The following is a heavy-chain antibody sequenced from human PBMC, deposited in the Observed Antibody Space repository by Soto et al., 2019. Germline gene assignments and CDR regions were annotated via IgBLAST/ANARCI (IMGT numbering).Heavy chain of an antibody. Sequence: QVQLQESGPGLVKPSETLSPTCSVSGGSIGSYYWSWIRQPPGKGLEWIGYIYYSGSTNYNPSLKSRVTISVDTSKNQFSLKLSSVTAADTAVYYCARGGWRQIDYWGQGTLVTVSS. J-gene: IGHJ4*02. CDR2: IYYSGST. V-gene: IGHV4-59*08. D-gene: IGHD3-3*01. CDR3: ARGGWRQIDY. CDR1: GGSIGSYY.